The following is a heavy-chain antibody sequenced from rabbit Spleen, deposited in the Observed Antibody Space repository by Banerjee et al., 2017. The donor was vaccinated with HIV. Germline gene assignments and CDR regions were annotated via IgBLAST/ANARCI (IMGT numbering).Heavy chain of an antibody. V-gene: IGHV1S45*01. CDR3: ARDTSSSFSSYGMDL. CDR1: GFSFGDRDV. D-gene: IGHD1-1*01. J-gene: IGHJ6*01. Sequence: QEQLEESGGGLVKPKGSLTLTCKASGFSFGDRDVMCWVRQAPGKGLEWIACAYPGSSGSSYSAPWAKGRFTISKTSSTTVTLQMTSLTAADTATYFCARDTSSSFSSYGMDLWGQGTLVPVS. CDR2: AYPGSSGSS.